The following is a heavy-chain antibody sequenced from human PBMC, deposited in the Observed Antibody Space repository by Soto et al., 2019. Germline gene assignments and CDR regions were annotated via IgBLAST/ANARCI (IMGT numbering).Heavy chain of an antibody. CDR3: AKGVRSYYYYGMDV. CDR2: IGGGNDDT. CDR1: GFTFSIYA. J-gene: IGHJ6*02. V-gene: IGHV3-23*01. Sequence: VQLLESGGGLVQPGGSLRLSCAASGFTFSIYAMSWVRQAPGKGLEWVSGIGGGNDDTYYADSVKGRFTISRDNSKNTMYLQMNSLRAEDTAVYYCAKGVRSYYYYGMDVWGQGTTVTVSS. D-gene: IGHD3-22*01.